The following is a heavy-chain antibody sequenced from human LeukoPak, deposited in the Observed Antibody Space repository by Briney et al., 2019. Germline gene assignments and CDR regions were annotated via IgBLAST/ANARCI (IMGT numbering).Heavy chain of an antibody. V-gene: IGHV4-34*01. D-gene: IGHD2-15*01. Sequence: PSETLSLTCAVYGGSFSGYYWSWIRQPPGKGLEWIGEINHSGSTNYNPSLKRRVTISVDTPKNQFSLKLSSVTAADTAVYYCARTKDSRYMDVWGKGTTVTVSS. CDR2: INHSGST. J-gene: IGHJ6*03. CDR3: ARTKDSRYMDV. CDR1: GGSFSGYY.